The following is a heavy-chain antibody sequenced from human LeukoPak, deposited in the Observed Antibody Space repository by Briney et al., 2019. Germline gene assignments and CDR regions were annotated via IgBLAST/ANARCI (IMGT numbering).Heavy chain of an antibody. D-gene: IGHD6-13*01. V-gene: IGHV3-20*01. CDR1: GFTFDDYG. CDR3: ARGSQQQLNGAFDI. J-gene: IGHJ3*02. Sequence: GGSLRLSCAASGFTFDDYGMSWVRQAPGKGLEWVSGINWNGGSTGYAGSVKGRFTISRDNAKNSLYLQMNSLRAEDTALYHCARGSQQQLNGAFDIWGQGTMVTVSS. CDR2: INWNGGST.